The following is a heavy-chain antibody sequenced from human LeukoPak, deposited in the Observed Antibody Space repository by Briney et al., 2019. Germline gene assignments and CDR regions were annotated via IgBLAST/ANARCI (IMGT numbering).Heavy chain of an antibody. Sequence: PGGSLRLSCAASGFTFSSYAMHWVRQAPGKGLEWVAVISYDGSNKYYADSVKGRFTISRDNSKNTLYLQMNSLRAEDTAVYYCAKESPDYYGSGSLKPSDYWGQGTLVTVSS. CDR1: GFTFSSYA. CDR2: ISYDGSNK. D-gene: IGHD3-10*01. CDR3: AKESPDYYGSGSLKPSDY. J-gene: IGHJ4*02. V-gene: IGHV3-30*04.